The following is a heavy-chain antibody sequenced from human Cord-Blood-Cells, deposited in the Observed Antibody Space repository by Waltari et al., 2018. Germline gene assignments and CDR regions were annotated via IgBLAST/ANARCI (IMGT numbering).Heavy chain of an antibody. CDR2: ISAGNGNT. V-gene: IGHV1-3*01. CDR3: ARNSGSYYYFDY. Sequence: QVQLVQSGAEVKKPGASVKVSCKASGYTFTSCAMHWVRQAPGQRLEWMGWISAGNGNTKYSQKFQGRVTITRDTSASTAYMELSSLRSEDTAVYYCARNSGSYYYFDYWGQGTLVTVSS. CDR1: GYTFTSCA. D-gene: IGHD1-26*01. J-gene: IGHJ4*02.